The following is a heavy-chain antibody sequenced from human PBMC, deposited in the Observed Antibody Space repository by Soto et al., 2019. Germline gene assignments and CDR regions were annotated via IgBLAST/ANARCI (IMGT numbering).Heavy chain of an antibody. J-gene: IGHJ5*02. V-gene: IGHV3-11*01. CDR1: GFPFSGYH. CDR2: ISNSGTSI. Sequence: GGSLRLSCEASGFPFSGYHMSWIRQPPGKGLEWVSYISNSGTSIYYADSVKGRFTISRDNAKNSLYLQMNSLRAEDTALYYCARRGYSSSWSSFDPWGQGTLVTVSS. D-gene: IGHD6-13*01. CDR3: ARRGYSSSWSSFDP.